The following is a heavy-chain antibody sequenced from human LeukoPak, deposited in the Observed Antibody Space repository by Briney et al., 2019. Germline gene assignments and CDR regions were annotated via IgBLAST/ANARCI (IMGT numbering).Heavy chain of an antibody. CDR3: ARAPGPFFDI. CDR2: ISRTIHYR. J-gene: IGHJ3*02. Sequence: GGSLRLSCAASGFTFSSYAMSWVRQAPGKGLEWVSSISRTIHYRYYADSVKGRFTISRDKAKNSLYLQMNSLRAEVTAVYYCARAPGPFFDIWGQGTMVTVSS. CDR1: GFTFSSYA. V-gene: IGHV3-21*01.